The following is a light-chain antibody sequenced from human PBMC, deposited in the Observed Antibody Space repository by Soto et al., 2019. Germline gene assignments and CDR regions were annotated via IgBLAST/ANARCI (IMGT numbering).Light chain of an antibody. CDR2: EVS. CDR3: SSYTSSSTLV. V-gene: IGLV2-14*01. Sequence: QSVLTQPASVSGSPGQSITISCTGTSSDVGGYNYVSWYQQHPGKAPKLMIYEVSNRPSGVSNRFSGSKSGNTASLTISGLQAEEEADYYCSSYTSSSTLVFGGGSKRTVL. CDR1: SSDVGGYNY. J-gene: IGLJ3*02.